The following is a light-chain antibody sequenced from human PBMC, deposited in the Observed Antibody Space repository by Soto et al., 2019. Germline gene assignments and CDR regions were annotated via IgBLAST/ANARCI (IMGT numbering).Light chain of an antibody. J-gene: IGLJ7*01. V-gene: IGLV7-43*01. CDR3: LLYYGGAVI. CDR1: TGAVTSGHY. Sequence: QAVVTQEPSLTVSPGGTVTLTCASSTGAVTSGHYANWLQQKPGQAPRALIYSTDTKHSWTPARFSGPLLVGKAALTLSGVRPEDEADYYCLLYYGGAVIFGGGTQLTVL. CDR2: STD.